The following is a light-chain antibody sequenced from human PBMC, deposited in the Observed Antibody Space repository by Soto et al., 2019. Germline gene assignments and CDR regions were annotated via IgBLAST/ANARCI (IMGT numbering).Light chain of an antibody. CDR2: GNI. CDR1: SSNIGSSS. Sequence: QSVLTQPPSASGTPGQRVTISCSGSSSNIGSSSVNWYQQLPGTAPKLLIYGNINRPSGVPDRFSGSKSGTSASLAISGLQSEDEADYYCVAWDDSLNGHVVFGGGTKVTVL. V-gene: IGLV1-44*01. J-gene: IGLJ2*01. CDR3: VAWDDSLNGHVV.